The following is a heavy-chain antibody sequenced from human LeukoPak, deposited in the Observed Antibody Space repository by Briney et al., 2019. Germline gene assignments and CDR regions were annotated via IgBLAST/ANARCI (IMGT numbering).Heavy chain of an antibody. CDR3: ASSLALGAFDI. CDR2: IIPTLGIA. Sequence: SVRVSCKASGGTFSSYAISWVRQAPGQGLEWMGRIIPTLGIANYAQKFQGRVTITADKSTSTAYMELSSLRSEDTAVYYCASSLALGAFDIWGQGTMVTVSS. V-gene: IGHV1-69*04. CDR1: GGTFSSYA. J-gene: IGHJ3*02.